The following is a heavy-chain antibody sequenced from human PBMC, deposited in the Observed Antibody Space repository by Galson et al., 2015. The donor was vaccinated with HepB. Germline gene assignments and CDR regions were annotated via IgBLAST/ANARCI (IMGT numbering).Heavy chain of an antibody. D-gene: IGHD2-21*01. J-gene: IGHJ4*02. Sequence: TLSLTCAVSGGSISSGGYSWSWIRQPPGKGLEWIGYIYHSGSTYYNPSLKSRVTISVDRSKNQFSLKLSSVTAADTAVYYCARGAYWAGYFDYWGQGTLVTVSS. CDR3: ARGAYWAGYFDY. V-gene: IGHV4-30-2*01. CDR2: IYHSGST. CDR1: GGSISSGGYS.